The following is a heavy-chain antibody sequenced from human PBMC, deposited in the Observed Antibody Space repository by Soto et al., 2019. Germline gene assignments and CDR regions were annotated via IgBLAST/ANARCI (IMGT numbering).Heavy chain of an antibody. CDR1: GFTFSNAG. J-gene: IGHJ3*02. CDR2: IKSKTDGGTT. D-gene: IGHD2-2*01. Sequence: XGSLILSCSASGFTFSNAGMSWVLQAPGKGLEWVGRIKSKTDGGTTDYAAPVKGRFTISRDDSKNTLYLQMNSLKTEDTAVYYCTTRVVVPAAIWWDASDIWGQGTMVTVSS. V-gene: IGHV3-15*01. CDR3: TTRVVVPAAIWWDASDI.